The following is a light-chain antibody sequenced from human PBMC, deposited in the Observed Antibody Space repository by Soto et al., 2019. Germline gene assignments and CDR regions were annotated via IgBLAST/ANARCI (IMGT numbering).Light chain of an antibody. V-gene: IGLV1-40*01. CDR1: SSNIGAGYD. J-gene: IGLJ2*01. CDR2: GNS. Sequence: QSVLTQPPSVSGAPGQRVTISCTGSSSNIGAGYDVHWYQQLPGTAPKLLIYGNSNRPSGVPDRFSGSKSGTSASLAITGLQAEDEADYYCQSYDSSHGVVFGGVTKVTVL. CDR3: QSYDSSHGVV.